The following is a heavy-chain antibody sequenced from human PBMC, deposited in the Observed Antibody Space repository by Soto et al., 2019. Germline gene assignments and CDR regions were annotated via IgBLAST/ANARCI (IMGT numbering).Heavy chain of an antibody. V-gene: IGHV4-31*03. D-gene: IGHD1-20*01. J-gene: IGHJ4*02. CDR2: IYYSGST. CDR3: ARGHDPIVNYYFDY. CDR1: GGSISSGDYY. Sequence: QVQLQESGPGLVKPSQTLSLTCTVSGGSISSGDYYWSWIRQHPGKGLEWIGYIYYSGSTYYNPSLKSRVTISVDTSKNQFSLKLSSVTAADTAVDYCARGHDPIVNYYFDYWGQGTLVTVSS.